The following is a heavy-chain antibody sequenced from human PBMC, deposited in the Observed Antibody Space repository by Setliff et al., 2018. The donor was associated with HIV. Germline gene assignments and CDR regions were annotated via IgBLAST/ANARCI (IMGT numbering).Heavy chain of an antibody. D-gene: IGHD3-16*01. CDR2: IYSGGDT. Sequence: PGGSLRLSCAVSGVTLTDRYMNWIRQAPGKGLEWVSVIYSGGDTYYADSVKGRFTISRDASKNTLYLQMNSLSAEDTVLYYCARDRRPVWGMDVWGQGTTVTVSS. V-gene: IGHV3-66*02. J-gene: IGHJ6*02. CDR1: GVTLTDRY. CDR3: ARDRRPVWGMDV.